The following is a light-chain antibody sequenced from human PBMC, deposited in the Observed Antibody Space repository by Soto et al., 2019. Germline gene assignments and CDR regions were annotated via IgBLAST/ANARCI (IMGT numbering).Light chain of an antibody. CDR1: SGYSNYK. Sequence: QSVLTQPPSASASLGASVTLTCTLSSGYSNYKVDWYQQRPGKGPRFVMRVGTGGIVGSKGDGIPDRFSVLGSGLNRYLTIKNIQEEDESDYHCGADHGSGSNLLGGGTKLTVL. V-gene: IGLV9-49*01. CDR2: VGTGGIVG. J-gene: IGLJ2*01. CDR3: GADHGSGSNL.